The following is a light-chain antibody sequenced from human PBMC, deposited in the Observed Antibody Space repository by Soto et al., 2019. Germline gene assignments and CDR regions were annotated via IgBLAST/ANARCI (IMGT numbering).Light chain of an antibody. CDR1: QSFSSSY. CDR3: QQYGSSRT. J-gene: IGKJ1*01. V-gene: IGKV3-20*01. CDR2: GAS. Sequence: EIVLTQSPGTLSLSPGERATLSCRASQSFSSSYLAWYQQKPGQAPRLLIYGASSRATGIPDRFSGSGSGTDFTLTISRLEPEDFAVYYCQQYGSSRTFGKGTTV.